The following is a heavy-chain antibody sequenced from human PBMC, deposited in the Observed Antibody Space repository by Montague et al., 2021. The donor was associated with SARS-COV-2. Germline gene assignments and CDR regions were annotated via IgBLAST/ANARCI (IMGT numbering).Heavy chain of an antibody. J-gene: IGHJ4*02. CDR3: ARGRVTRAGFDY. V-gene: IGHV4-4*08. Sequence: SETLSLTCNVSGGSFTLYYWSWIRQSPGKGLEWIGSNYLHGNAYYNPSLNSRVTISLDTSNNQFSLRLTSVTTSDTAVYYCARGRVTRAGFDYWGQGIRVIVSS. CDR1: GGSFTLYY. D-gene: IGHD2-21*02. CDR2: NYLHGNA.